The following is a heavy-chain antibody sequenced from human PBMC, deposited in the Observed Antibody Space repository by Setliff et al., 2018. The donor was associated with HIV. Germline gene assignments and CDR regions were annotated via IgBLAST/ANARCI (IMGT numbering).Heavy chain of an antibody. V-gene: IGHV3-30*03. D-gene: IGHD2-2*01. CDR1: GIIFSTNA. Sequence: SGGSLRLSCAASGIIFSTNAMHWVRQVPGKGLEWVAVIAHDGNTQYYADSVKGRFTVSRDNSKDTLYLQMNSLRVEDTSIYFCARGHRTSDGLDMWGQGTMVTVSS. CDR3: ARGHRTSDGLDM. CDR2: IAHDGNTQ. J-gene: IGHJ3*02.